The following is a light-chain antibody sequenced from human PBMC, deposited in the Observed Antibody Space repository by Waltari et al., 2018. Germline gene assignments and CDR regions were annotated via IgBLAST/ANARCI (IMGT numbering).Light chain of an antibody. CDR2: EVS. Sequence: QSALTQPASVSGSPGQSITIPCPGTSRDVGGYNYVSWYQQHPGKAPKLMIYEVSNRPSGVSNRFSGSKSGNTASLTISGLQAEDEADYYCSSYTSSSTLVVFGGGTKLTVL. CDR1: SRDVGGYNY. V-gene: IGLV2-14*01. CDR3: SSYTSSSTLVV. J-gene: IGLJ2*01.